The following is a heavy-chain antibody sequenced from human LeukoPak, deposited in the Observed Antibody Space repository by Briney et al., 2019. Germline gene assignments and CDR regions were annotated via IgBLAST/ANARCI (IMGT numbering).Heavy chain of an antibody. D-gene: IGHD3-22*01. Sequence: ASVKVSCKASGYTFGYYYMHWVRQAPGQGLEWVGLINPSGGSTNYAQNFQGRVTLTRDTSTSTVYMELSSLTSEDTAVYYCAKWDDSSGFSLWGQGSLVTVSA. V-gene: IGHV1-46*01. CDR1: GYTFGYYY. CDR3: AKWDDSSGFSL. CDR2: INPSGGST. J-gene: IGHJ4*02.